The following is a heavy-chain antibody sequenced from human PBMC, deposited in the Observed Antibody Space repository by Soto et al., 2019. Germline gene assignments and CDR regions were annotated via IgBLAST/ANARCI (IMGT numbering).Heavy chain of an antibody. CDR1: GYTFTSYG. J-gene: IGHJ6*02. D-gene: IGHD5-12*01. V-gene: IGHV1-18*01. CDR2: ISAYNGNT. CDR3: ARKVATTTVNYYYYYRMDV. Sequence: ASVKVSCKASGYTFTSYGISWVRQAPGQGLEWMGWISAYNGNTNYAQKLQGRVTMTTDTSTSTAYMELRSLRSDDTAVYYCARKVATTTVNYYYYYRMDVWGQGTTVTVSS.